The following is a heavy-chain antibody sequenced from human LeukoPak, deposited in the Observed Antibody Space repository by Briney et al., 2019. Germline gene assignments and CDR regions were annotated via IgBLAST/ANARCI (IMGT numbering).Heavy chain of an antibody. J-gene: IGHJ5*02. D-gene: IGHD2-2*01. V-gene: IGHV3-23*01. CDR3: AKGYCSSTSCYSRFDP. Sequence: GGSLRLSCAASGFTFSSYAMSWVRQASGKGLEWVSAISGSGGSTYYADSVKGRFTISRDNSKNTLYLQMNSLRAEDTAVYYCAKGYCSSTSCYSRFDPWGQGTLVTVS. CDR1: GFTFSSYA. CDR2: ISGSGGST.